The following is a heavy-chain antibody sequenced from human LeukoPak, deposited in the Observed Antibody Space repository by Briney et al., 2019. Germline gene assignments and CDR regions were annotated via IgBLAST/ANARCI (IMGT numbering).Heavy chain of an antibody. D-gene: IGHD4-11*01. CDR3: TKVRSGSSNWALRIFDY. CDR1: GFTFSNEA. Sequence: GGSLRLSCAVSGFTFSNEAMGWVRQLRGGGLEWVSTISPGGGTTYYAESMKGRFTISRDNSKSTLYLEMNSLRVEDTAVYYCTKVRSGSSNWALRIFDYWGQGALVTVSS. J-gene: IGHJ4*02. V-gene: IGHV3-23*01. CDR2: ISPGGGTT.